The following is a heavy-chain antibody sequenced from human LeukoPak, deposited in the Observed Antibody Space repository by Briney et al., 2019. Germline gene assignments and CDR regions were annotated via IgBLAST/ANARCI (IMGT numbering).Heavy chain of an antibody. CDR2: ISADNGNT. Sequence: VNGSSKASGYTFTSYGITWVRQAPGQGLEWMGWISADNGNTNYAQKLQGRVTMTTDTSTSTAYMELRSLRSDDTAVYYCARDGTGYYDILTGYCWRYYFDSWGQGSLVGVSS. CDR1: GYTFTSYG. V-gene: IGHV1-18*01. D-gene: IGHD3-9*01. J-gene: IGHJ4*02. CDR3: ARDGTGYYDILTGYCWRYYFDS.